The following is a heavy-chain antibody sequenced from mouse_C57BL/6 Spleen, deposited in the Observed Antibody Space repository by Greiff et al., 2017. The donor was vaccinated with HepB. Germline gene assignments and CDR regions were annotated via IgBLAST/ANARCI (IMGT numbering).Heavy chain of an antibody. V-gene: IGHV3-6*01. J-gene: IGHJ2*01. CDR3: ARDLFYYYGSSYFDY. D-gene: IGHD1-1*01. CDR1: GYSITSGYY. Sequence: DVHLVESGPGLVKPSQSLSLTCSVTGYSITSGYYWNWIRQFPGNKLEWMGYISYDGSNNYNPSLKNRISITRDTSKNQFFLKLNSVTTEDTATYYCARDLFYYYGSSYFDYWGQGTTLTVSS. CDR2: ISYDGSN.